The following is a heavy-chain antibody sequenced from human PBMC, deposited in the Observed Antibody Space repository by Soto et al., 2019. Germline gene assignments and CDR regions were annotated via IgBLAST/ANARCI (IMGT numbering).Heavy chain of an antibody. CDR1: GFTFHNYA. CDR2: INGPGDDT. CDR3: AKKQEYDHVLGKSHLD. D-gene: IGHD3-16*01. J-gene: IGHJ4*03. Sequence: AGGSLRLSCAASGFTFHNYALSWIRRAPGRGVGWVSPINGPGDDTYCADSVKGRFTISSDNSKNTLYLQMNSQRAEDTALYYCAKKQEYDHVLGKSHLDWGQGTLVTVSS. V-gene: IGHV3-23*01.